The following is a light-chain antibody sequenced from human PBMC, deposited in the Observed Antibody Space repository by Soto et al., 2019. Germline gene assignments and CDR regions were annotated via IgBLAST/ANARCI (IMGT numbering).Light chain of an antibody. J-gene: IGKJ5*01. CDR3: QQRSNWPQVT. CDR2: DAS. V-gene: IGKV3D-20*02. CDR1: QSVSSSY. Sequence: EIVLTQSPGTLSLSPGEIATLSFSASQSVSSSYLAWYQQKPGQAPRLLIYDASNRATGIPARFSGSGSGTDFTLTISSLEPEDFAVYYCQQRSNWPQVTFGQGTRLEIK.